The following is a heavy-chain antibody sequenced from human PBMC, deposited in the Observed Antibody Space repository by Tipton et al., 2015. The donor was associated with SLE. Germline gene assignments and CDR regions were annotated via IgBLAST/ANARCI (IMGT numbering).Heavy chain of an antibody. CDR3: ARQVGARFPYYYYYMDV. CDR2: VYHSGST. V-gene: IGHV4-34*01. Sequence: TLSLTCAVYGDSFSGYYWSWIRQPPGKGLEWIGEVYHSGSTNYNPSLKSRVTISVDTSKNQFSLKLSSVTAADTAVYFCARQVGARFPYYYYYMDVWGKGTTVTVSS. J-gene: IGHJ6*03. CDR1: GDSFSGYY. D-gene: IGHD1-26*01.